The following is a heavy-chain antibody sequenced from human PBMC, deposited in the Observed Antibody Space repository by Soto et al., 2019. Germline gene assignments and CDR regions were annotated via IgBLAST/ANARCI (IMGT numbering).Heavy chain of an antibody. J-gene: IGHJ6*02. D-gene: IGHD2-15*01. CDR2: IIPIFGTA. V-gene: IGHV1-69*13. CDR1: GGTFSSYA. Sequence: SVKVSCKASGGTFSSYAISWVRQAPVQGLEWMGGIIPIFGTANYAQKFQGRVTITADESTSTAYMELSSLRSEDTAVYYCARVRKSCGPIYYYYSMDVWGQGTTVTVSS. CDR3: ARVRKSCGPIYYYYSMDV.